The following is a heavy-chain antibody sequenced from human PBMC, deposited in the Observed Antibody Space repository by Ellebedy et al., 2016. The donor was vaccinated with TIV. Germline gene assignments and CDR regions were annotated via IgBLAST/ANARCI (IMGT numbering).Heavy chain of an antibody. CDR2: IYYSGST. V-gene: IGHV4-39*02. CDR1: GCSTSTSVYN. J-gene: IGHJ4*02. D-gene: IGHD3-10*01. CDR3: ARESLPMQGSGDRIAY. Sequence: MPSETLSLTCTVYGCSTSTSVYNWGWIRKPPGKGLEWIGSIYYSGSTYYNSSLKSRVTISVDTSKNQFSLKLSSVTAADTAVYYCARESLPMQGSGDRIAYWGQGTLVTVSS.